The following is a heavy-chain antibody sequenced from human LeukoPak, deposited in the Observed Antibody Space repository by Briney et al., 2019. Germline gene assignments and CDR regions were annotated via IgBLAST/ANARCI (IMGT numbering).Heavy chain of an antibody. CDR3: AKVDYLGYCSGGSCHRSVYFDY. J-gene: IGHJ4*02. V-gene: IGHV3-11*01. Sequence: GGSLRLSCAASGFTFNDYYMSWIRQAPGKGLEWVSYISSSGSTIYYADSVKGRFTISRDNAKNSLYLQMNSLRAEDTAVYYCAKVDYLGYCSGGSCHRSVYFDYWGQGTLVTVSS. CDR2: ISSSGSTI. D-gene: IGHD2-15*01. CDR1: GFTFNDYY.